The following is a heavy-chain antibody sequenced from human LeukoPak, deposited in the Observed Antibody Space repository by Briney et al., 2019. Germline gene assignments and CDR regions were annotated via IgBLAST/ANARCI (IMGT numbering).Heavy chain of an antibody. Sequence: ASVKVSCKASGYTFTSYGISWVRQAPGQGLDWMGWISAYNGNTNYAQKLQGRVTMTTDTSTSTAYMELRSLRSDDTAVYYCARVAAAGFHHNWFDPWGQGTLVTVSS. J-gene: IGHJ5*02. CDR3: ARVAAAGFHHNWFDP. V-gene: IGHV1-18*01. D-gene: IGHD6-13*01. CDR2: ISAYNGNT. CDR1: GYTFTSYG.